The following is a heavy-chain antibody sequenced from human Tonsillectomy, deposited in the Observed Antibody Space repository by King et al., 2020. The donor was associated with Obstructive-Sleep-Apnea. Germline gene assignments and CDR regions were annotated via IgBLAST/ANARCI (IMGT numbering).Heavy chain of an antibody. CDR1: GNSLSNYW. J-gene: IGHJ4*02. D-gene: IGHD5-24*01. CDR3: ATTSPGATMHY. CDR2: IYPGDSDT. V-gene: IGHV5-51*01. Sequence: QLVQSGAEVKKPRESLKISCKGSGNSLSNYWIGWVRQMPGKGLEWMGIIYPGDSDTRYSPSFQGQVTISADKSISTAYLQWSSLKGSDTAMYYCATTSPGATMHYWGQGTLVTVSS.